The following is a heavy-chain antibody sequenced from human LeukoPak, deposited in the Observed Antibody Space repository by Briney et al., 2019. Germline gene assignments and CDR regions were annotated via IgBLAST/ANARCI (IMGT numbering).Heavy chain of an antibody. J-gene: IGHJ4*02. Sequence: GGSLRLSCAASGFTFSDYGMHWVRQAPGKGLEWVAFIRNDGSNQYYVDSVKGRFTVSRDNSKNTLYLQMNSLRAEDTAVYYCTKSFWSGYTYYFDYWGQGTLVTVSS. CDR1: GFTFSDYG. CDR3: TKSFWSGYTYYFDY. CDR2: IRNDGSNQ. V-gene: IGHV3-30*02. D-gene: IGHD3-3*01.